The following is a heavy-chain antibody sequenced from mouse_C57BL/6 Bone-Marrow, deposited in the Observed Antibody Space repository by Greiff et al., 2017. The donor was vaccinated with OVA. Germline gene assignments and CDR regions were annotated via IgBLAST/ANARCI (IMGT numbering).Heavy chain of an antibody. V-gene: IGHV1-80*01. CDR3: ARSTVVEKNYFDY. J-gene: IGHJ2*01. CDR1: GYAFSSYW. CDR2: IYPGDGAT. Sequence: QVQLKQSGAELVKPGASVKISCKASGYAFSSYWMNWVKQRPGQGLEWIGQIYPGDGATNYNGKFKGKATLTADKSSSTAYMQLSSLTAEDEAVYFWARSTVVEKNYFDYWGQGTTLTVSS. D-gene: IGHD1-1*01.